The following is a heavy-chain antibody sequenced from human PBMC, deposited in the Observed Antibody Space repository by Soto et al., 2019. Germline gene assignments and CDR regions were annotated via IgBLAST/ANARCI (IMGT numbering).Heavy chain of an antibody. Sequence: GASVKVSCKASGYTFTSYAMHWVRQAPGQRLEWMGWINAGNGSTKYSQKFQGRVTITRDTSASTAYMELSSLRSEDTAVYYCARVPLLRFLEWLPWYGMDVWGQGTTVTVSS. D-gene: IGHD3-3*01. CDR3: ARVPLLRFLEWLPWYGMDV. CDR1: GYTFTSYA. CDR2: INAGNGST. V-gene: IGHV1-3*01. J-gene: IGHJ6*02.